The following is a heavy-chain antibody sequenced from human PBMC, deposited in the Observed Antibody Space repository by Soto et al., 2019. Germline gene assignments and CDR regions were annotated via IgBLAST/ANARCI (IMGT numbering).Heavy chain of an antibody. CDR1: GFSLSTSGVG. V-gene: IGHV2-5*02. CDR2: IYWDDDK. CDR3: AHSIEATTVLYYYYYGMDV. D-gene: IGHD5-12*01. J-gene: IGHJ6*02. Sequence: SGPTLVNPTQTLTLTCTFSGFSLSTSGVGVGWIRQPPGKALEWLALIYWDDDKRYSPSLKSRLTITKDTSKNQVVLTMTNMDPVDTATYYCAHSIEATTVLYYYYYGMDVWGQGTTVTVSS.